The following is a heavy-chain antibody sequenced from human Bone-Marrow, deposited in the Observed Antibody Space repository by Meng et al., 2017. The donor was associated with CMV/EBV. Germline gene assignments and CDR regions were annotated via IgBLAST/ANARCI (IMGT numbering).Heavy chain of an antibody. D-gene: IGHD2-15*01. J-gene: IGHJ6*02. CDR2: TYYRSKWYN. Sequence: SETLSLTCAISGDSVSSNSAAWNWIRQSPSRGLEWLGRTYYRSKWYNDYAVSVKSRITINPDTSKSQFSLQLNSVTPEDTAVYYCARHVVVVAATHYYGMDVWGQGTTVTVSS. CDR3: ARHVVVVAATHYYGMDV. V-gene: IGHV6-1*01. CDR1: GDSVSSNSAA.